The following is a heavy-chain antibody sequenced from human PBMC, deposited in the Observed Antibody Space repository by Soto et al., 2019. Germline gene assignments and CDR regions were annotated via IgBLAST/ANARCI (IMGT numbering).Heavy chain of an antibody. D-gene: IGHD7-27*01. CDR2: ISSSSSYI. J-gene: IGHJ6*02. CDR1: GFTFSSYS. CDR3: ARDRLTGNYYYGMDV. V-gene: IGHV3-21*01. Sequence: GGSLRLSCAASGFTFSSYSMNWVRQAPGKGLEWVSSISSSSSYIYYADSVKGRFTISRDNAKNPLYLQMNSLRAEDTAVYYCARDRLTGNYYYGMDVWGQGTTVTVSS.